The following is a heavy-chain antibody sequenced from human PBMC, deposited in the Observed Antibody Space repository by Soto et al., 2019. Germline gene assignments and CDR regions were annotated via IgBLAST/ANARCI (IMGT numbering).Heavy chain of an antibody. Sequence: SETLSLTCSIAGVSVRRGSYYWSWIRQPPGKGLEWIGYIYFSGSTDYNPSLKSRVTISVDTSKNHLSLTLNSVTSADTAVYFCARDRRDGYKRYFEFWGQGNQGTVSS. CDR1: GVSVRRGSYY. CDR2: IYFSGST. V-gene: IGHV4-61*03. CDR3: ARDRRDGYKRYFEF. D-gene: IGHD6-25*01. J-gene: IGHJ4*02.